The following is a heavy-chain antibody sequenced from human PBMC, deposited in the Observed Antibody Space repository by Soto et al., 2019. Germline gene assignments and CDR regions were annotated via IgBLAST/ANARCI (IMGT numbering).Heavy chain of an antibody. Sequence: PGGSLRLSCAASGFTFSGSAMHWVRQASGKGLEWVGRIRSKANSYATAYAASVKGRFTISRDDSKNTAYLQMNSLKTEDTTVYYCNIDSIYCSSTSCYSSDYWGQGTLVTVSS. J-gene: IGHJ4*02. CDR1: GFTFSGSA. V-gene: IGHV3-73*01. CDR3: NIDSIYCSSTSCYSSDY. CDR2: IRSKANSYAT. D-gene: IGHD2-2*01.